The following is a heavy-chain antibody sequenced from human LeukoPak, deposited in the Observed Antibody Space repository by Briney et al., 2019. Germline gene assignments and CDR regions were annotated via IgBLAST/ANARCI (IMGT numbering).Heavy chain of an antibody. Sequence: GRSLRLSCAASGFTFDDYAMDWVRQAPGKGLEWVSGISWNSGSIGYADSVKGRFTISRDNAKNSLYLQMNSLRAEDTALYYCAKDTGSGSYYALDYWGQGTLVTVSS. CDR1: GFTFDDYA. D-gene: IGHD3-10*01. V-gene: IGHV3-9*01. CDR2: ISWNSGSI. J-gene: IGHJ4*02. CDR3: AKDTGSGSYYALDY.